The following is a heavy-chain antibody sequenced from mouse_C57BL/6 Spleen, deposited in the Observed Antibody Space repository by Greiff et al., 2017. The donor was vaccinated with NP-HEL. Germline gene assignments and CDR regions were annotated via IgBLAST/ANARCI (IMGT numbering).Heavy chain of an antibody. CDR2: IDPSDSET. CDR3: ARWEGYSVAY. Sequence: QVQLQQPGAELVRPGSSVKLSCKASGYTFTSYWMHWVKQRPIQGLEWIGNIDPSDSETHYNQKFKGKATLTVDKSSSTAYMQLSSLTSEDSAVYYCARWEGYSVAYWGQGTLVTVSA. V-gene: IGHV1-52*01. J-gene: IGHJ3*01. CDR1: GYTFTSYW. D-gene: IGHD2-3*01.